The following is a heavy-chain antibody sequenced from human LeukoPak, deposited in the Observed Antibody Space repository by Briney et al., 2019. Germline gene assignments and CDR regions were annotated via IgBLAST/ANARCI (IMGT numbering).Heavy chain of an antibody. CDR3: ARLRDYSNPRQIDYYYYYYMDV. V-gene: IGHV3-7*01. D-gene: IGHD4-11*01. CDR1: GFTFSSRDW. CDR2: IKQDGSEK. J-gene: IGHJ6*03. Sequence: GGSLRLSCVASGFTFSSRDWMTWVRQAPGKGLEWVANIKQDGSEKNYVDSVKGRFTISRDNAKNSLYLQMNSLRAEDTAVYYCARLRDYSNPRQIDYYYYYYMDVWGKGTTVTVSS.